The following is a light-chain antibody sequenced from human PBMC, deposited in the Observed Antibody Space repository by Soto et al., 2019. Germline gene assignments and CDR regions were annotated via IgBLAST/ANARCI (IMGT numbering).Light chain of an antibody. CDR1: SSDVGGYNY. J-gene: IGLJ1*01. V-gene: IGLV2-14*01. Sequence: QSALTQPASVSGSPGQSITISCTGTSSDVGGYNYVSWYQQYPGKAPKLMIYDVSNRPSGVSNRFSGSKSGNTASLTISGLQAEDEADYYCSSYTSRSILFGTGTKVTVL. CDR2: DVS. CDR3: SSYTSRSIL.